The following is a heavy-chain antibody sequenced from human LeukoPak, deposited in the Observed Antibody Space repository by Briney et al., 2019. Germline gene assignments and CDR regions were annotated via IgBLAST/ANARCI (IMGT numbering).Heavy chain of an antibody. V-gene: IGHV3-23*01. CDR3: AKVNSGTYYLWGC. Sequence: GGSLRLSCAASGFTFSSSAMSWVRQAPGKGLEWVSGISGSGGSTYYADSVKGRFTISRDNSRNTLYLQMGSLRAEDTAVYYCAKVNSGTYYLWGCWGQGTLVTVSS. D-gene: IGHD1-26*01. CDR1: GFTFSSSA. CDR2: ISGSGGST. J-gene: IGHJ4*02.